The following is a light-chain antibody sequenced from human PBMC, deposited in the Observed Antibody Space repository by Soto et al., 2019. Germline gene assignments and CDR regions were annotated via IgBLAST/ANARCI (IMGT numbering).Light chain of an antibody. V-gene: IGLV4-69*01. J-gene: IGLJ2*01. CDR3: QTWGTGIQV. Sequence: QPVLTQSPSASASLGASVKLTCTLSSGHSSNAIAWHQQQPEKGTRYLMKLNSDGSHSKGDGIPDRFSGSSSGAERYLTISRLQSEVEADYYCQTWGTGIQVFGGGTKLTVL. CDR2: LNSDGSH. CDR1: SGHSSNA.